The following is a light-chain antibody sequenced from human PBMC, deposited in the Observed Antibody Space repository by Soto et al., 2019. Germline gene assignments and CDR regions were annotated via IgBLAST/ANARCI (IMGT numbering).Light chain of an antibody. CDR1: SSDVGNYNL. V-gene: IGLV2-23*01. CDR3: CSYEGSTTYV. J-gene: IGLJ1*01. CDR2: EGS. Sequence: QSALTQPASVSGSPGQSITISCTVPSSDVGNYNLVSWYQKHPGKVPKLMIYEGSKRPSGVSHRFSGSQSGNTGSLAISGIQAENEADYYCCSYEGSTTYVFGTAPKVTVL.